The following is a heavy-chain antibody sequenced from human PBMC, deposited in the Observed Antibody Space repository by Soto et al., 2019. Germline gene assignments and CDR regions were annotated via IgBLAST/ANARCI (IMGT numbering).Heavy chain of an antibody. D-gene: IGHD6-13*01. CDR2: INHSGRT. CDR3: AGSGQQPRSMDV. Sequence: QVQLQQWGAGLLKPSETLSLTCAVYGGSFSGYYWSWIRQPPGKGLEWIGEINHSGRTNYNPSLQSRVIISVDTSKNQFSLKLSSVTAADTAVYYCAGSGQQPRSMDVWGQGTTVTVSS. J-gene: IGHJ6*02. CDR1: GGSFSGYY. V-gene: IGHV4-34*01.